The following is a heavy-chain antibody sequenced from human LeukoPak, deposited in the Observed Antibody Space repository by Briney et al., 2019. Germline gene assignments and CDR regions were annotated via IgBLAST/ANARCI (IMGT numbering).Heavy chain of an antibody. D-gene: IGHD3-22*01. J-gene: IGHJ1*01. CDR1: GFTFSSYD. CDR3: ARDNYDSSGYYFE. CDR2: ISSSGSTT. V-gene: IGHV3-48*03. Sequence: GGSLRLSCAASGFTFSSYDMNWVRQAPGKGLEWVSYISSSGSTTHYADSVKGRFTISRDNAKNSLYLQMNSLRAEDTAVYYCARDNYDSSGYYFEGGQGTLVTVSS.